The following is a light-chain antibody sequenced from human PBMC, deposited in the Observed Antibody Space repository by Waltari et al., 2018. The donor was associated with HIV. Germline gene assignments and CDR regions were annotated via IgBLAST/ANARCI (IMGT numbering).Light chain of an antibody. CDR3: QQYDNLPLT. Sequence: IQMTQSPSSLSASVGDRLTITCQASQDISRYLNWYHQKPGKAPKLLIYDASNLETGVPSRFSGSGSGTDFTFTISSLQPEDIATYYCQQYDNLPLTFGGGTKVEIK. CDR2: DAS. J-gene: IGKJ4*01. CDR1: QDISRY. V-gene: IGKV1-33*01.